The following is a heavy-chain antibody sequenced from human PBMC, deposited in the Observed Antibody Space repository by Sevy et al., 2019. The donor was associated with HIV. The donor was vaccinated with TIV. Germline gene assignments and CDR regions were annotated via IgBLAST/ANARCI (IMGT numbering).Heavy chain of an antibody. CDR2: IYSGDST. Sequence: GGSLRLSCAASGFSVSNSYMSWVRQAPGKGLQWVSVIYSGDSTYYTDSVKGRFTISRDNSKNTLYLQMNSLRAEDTXXXXXXXXXXXXXXXXXXXXXGHAFDIWGQGTMVTVSS. CDR3: XXXXXXXXXXXXXXXXGHAFDI. V-gene: IGHV3-53*01. J-gene: IGHJ3*02. CDR1: GFSVSNSY.